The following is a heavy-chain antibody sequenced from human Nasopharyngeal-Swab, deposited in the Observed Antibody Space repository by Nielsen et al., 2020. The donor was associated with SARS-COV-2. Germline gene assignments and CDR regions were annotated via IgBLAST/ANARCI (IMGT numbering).Heavy chain of an antibody. CDR1: GFTFGDYA. Sequence: SLKFCCTASGFTFGDYAMSWVRQAPGKGLEWVGFIRSKAYGGTTEYAASVKGRFTISRDDSKSIAYLQMNSLKTEDTAVYYCTWATIPTYYYYYMDVWGKGTTVTVSS. CDR2: IRSKAYGGTT. J-gene: IGHJ6*03. CDR3: TWATIPTYYYYYMDV. D-gene: IGHD5-12*01. V-gene: IGHV3-49*04.